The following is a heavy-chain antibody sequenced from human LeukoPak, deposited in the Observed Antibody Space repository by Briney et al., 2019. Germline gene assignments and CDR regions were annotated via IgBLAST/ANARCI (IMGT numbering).Heavy chain of an antibody. D-gene: IGHD3-9*01. Sequence: GSLRLSCAASGFTFSSYAMSWVRQAPGKGLEWVSAISGSGGSTYYVDSVKGRFTISRDNAKISLYLQMNSLRAEDTAVYYCARGVLRYFDPFDIWGQGTMVTVSS. CDR1: GFTFSSYA. CDR2: ISGSGGST. V-gene: IGHV3-23*01. CDR3: ARGVLRYFDPFDI. J-gene: IGHJ3*02.